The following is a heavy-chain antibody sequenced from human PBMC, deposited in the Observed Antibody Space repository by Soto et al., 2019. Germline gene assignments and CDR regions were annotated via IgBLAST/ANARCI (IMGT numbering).Heavy chain of an antibody. J-gene: IGHJ6*02. CDR3: ARERKGKDYYYGMDV. CDR2: VFYSGAT. Sequence: SETLSLTCNVSSASLTKSYWSWIRQPPGKGLEWIGNVFYSGATRYNPSLKSRVSMSVDTSKSHFSLRLTFVTAADTAVYYCARERKGKDYYYGMDVWGQGTKVTVSS. CDR1: SASLTKSY. V-gene: IGHV4-59*01.